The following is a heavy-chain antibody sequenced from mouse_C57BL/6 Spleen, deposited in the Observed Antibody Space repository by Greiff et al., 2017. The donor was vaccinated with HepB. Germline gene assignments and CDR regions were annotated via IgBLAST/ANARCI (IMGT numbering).Heavy chain of an antibody. CDR2: IYPRDGST. Sequence: VQLQQSDAELVKPGASVKISCKVSGYTFTDHTIHWMKQRPEQGLEWIGYIYPRDGSTKYNDKFKGKATLTADKSSSTAYMQLNSLTSEDSAVYFRSRLNWDLKNDDYFDYWGQGTTLTVSS. J-gene: IGHJ2*01. CDR3: SRLNWDLKNDDYFDY. D-gene: IGHD4-1*02. CDR1: GYTFTDHT. V-gene: IGHV1-78*01.